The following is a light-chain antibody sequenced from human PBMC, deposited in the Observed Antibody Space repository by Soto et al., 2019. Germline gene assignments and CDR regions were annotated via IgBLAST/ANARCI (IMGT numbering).Light chain of an antibody. V-gene: IGKV3-20*01. CDR2: GAS. CDR1: QSGSSSY. CDR3: QQYGSSPPLT. J-gene: IGKJ4*01. Sequence: EIVLTQSPGTLSLSQGEIATLSCRASQSGSSSYLAWYQQKPGQAPRLLIYGASSRDTGIPDRFSGSGSGTDFTLTISRLEPEEFGVYYCQQYGSSPPLTFGGGTKVEIK.